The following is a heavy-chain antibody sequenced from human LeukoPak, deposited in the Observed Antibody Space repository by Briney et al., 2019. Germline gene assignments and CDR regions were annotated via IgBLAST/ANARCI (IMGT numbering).Heavy chain of an antibody. CDR1: GGSISSYY. Sequence: PSETLSLTCTVSGGSISSYYWSWIRQPPGKGLEWIGYIYYSGSTNYDPSLKSRVTISVDTSKNQFSLKLSSVTAADTAVYYCAKLVQYIGSGHFDYWGQGTLVTVSS. CDR3: AKLVQYIGSGHFDY. CDR2: IYYSGST. D-gene: IGHD6-19*01. J-gene: IGHJ4*02. V-gene: IGHV4-59*01.